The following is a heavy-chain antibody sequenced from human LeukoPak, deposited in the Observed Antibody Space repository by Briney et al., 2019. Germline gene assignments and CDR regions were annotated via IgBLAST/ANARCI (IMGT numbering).Heavy chain of an antibody. Sequence: PGGSLRLSCAASGFTFNNYYMSWIRRAPGKGLEWISYISISGYSTYYADAVKGRFTISRDNAKNSLYLQMNSLRAEDTAVYYCARALERRNDAFDIWGQGTMVTVSS. CDR3: ARALERRNDAFDI. J-gene: IGHJ3*02. D-gene: IGHD1-1*01. CDR2: ISISGYST. CDR1: GFTFNNYY. V-gene: IGHV3-11*04.